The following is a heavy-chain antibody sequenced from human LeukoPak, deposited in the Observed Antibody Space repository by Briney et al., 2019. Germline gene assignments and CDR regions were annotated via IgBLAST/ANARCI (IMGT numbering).Heavy chain of an antibody. CDR2: ISYDGSNK. CDR3: ARGRIGSSGYYEQLDY. D-gene: IGHD3-22*01. V-gene: IGHV3-30-3*01. Sequence: QAGGSLRLSCAAGGFMFSNYVMYWVRQAPGKGLEWVAVISYDGSNKYYADSVKGRFTISRDNSKNTLYLRMNSLRAEDTAVYYCARGRIGSSGYYEQLDYWGQGTLVTVSS. J-gene: IGHJ4*02. CDR1: GFMFSNYV.